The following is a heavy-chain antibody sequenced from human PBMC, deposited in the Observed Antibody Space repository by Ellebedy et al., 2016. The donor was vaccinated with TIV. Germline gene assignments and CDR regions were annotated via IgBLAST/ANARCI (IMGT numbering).Heavy chain of an antibody. CDR2: INPKSGGT. V-gene: IGHV1-2*02. J-gene: IGHJ3*01. D-gene: IGHD5-24*01. Sequence: ASVKVSCKAFGYTFSGFYIHWVRQAPGQGLEWMGWINPKSGGTNYAQHFQGRVTMTRATSISTVYMEMTSLTSDDTAVYYCARDMVVDDYNYGAFDVWGQGTLVTVSS. CDR1: GYTFSGFY. CDR3: ARDMVVDDYNYGAFDV.